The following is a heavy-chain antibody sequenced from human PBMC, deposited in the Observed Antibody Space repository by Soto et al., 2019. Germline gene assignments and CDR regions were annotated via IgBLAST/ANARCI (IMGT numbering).Heavy chain of an antibody. CDR3: VRSIVVVVAATPGEAFDI. Sequence: SVKVSCKASGGTFSSYAISWVRQAPGQGLEWIGGIIPIFGTANYAQKFQGRVTITADESTSTAYMELSSLRSEDTAVYYCVRSIVVVVAATPGEAFDIWGQGTMVTVSS. CDR2: IIPIFGTA. D-gene: IGHD2-15*01. CDR1: GGTFSSYA. V-gene: IGHV1-69*13. J-gene: IGHJ3*02.